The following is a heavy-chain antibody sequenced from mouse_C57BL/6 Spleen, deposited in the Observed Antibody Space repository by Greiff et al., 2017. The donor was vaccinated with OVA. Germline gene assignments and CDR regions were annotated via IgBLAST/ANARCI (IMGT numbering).Heavy chain of an antibody. V-gene: IGHV1-63*01. CDR3: ARSGDYDRYFDV. CDR2: IYPGGGYT. J-gene: IGHJ1*03. CDR1: GYTFTNYW. D-gene: IGHD2-4*01. Sequence: VKLMESGAELVRPGTSVKMSCKASGYTFTNYWIGWAKQRPGHGLEWIGDIYPGGGYTNYNEKFKGKATLTADKSSSTAYMQFSSLTSEDSAIYYCARSGDYDRYFDVWGTGTTVTVSS.